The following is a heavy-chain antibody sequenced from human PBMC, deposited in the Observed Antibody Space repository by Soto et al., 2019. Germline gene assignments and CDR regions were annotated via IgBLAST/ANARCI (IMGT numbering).Heavy chain of an antibody. Sequence: SETLSLTCTVSGGSISSGGYYWNWIRQPPGKGLEWIGEINHGGYTNYNPSLKSRVTMSVDTSKNQFSLKLTSVTAADTAVYYCARDRQRGYCTGDSCYSYFDYWGQGTQVTVSS. CDR1: GGSISSGGYY. D-gene: IGHD2-15*01. J-gene: IGHJ4*02. CDR2: INHGGYT. V-gene: IGHV4-39*07. CDR3: ARDRQRGYCTGDSCYSYFDY.